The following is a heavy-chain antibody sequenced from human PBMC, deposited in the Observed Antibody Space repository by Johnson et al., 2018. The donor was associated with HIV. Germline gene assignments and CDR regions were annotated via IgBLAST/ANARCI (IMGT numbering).Heavy chain of an antibody. V-gene: IGHV3-11*04. CDR1: GFTFSDYY. Sequence: LVESGGGLVKPGGSLRLSCAASGFTFSDYYMTWIRQAPGKGLEWVSYISRSGSTIYYADSVKGRFTISRDNAENTLYLQMNSLRVEETAVYYCARVNYDSSGSFDIWGQGTMVTVSS. CDR2: ISRSGSTI. J-gene: IGHJ3*02. D-gene: IGHD3-22*01. CDR3: ARVNYDSSGSFDI.